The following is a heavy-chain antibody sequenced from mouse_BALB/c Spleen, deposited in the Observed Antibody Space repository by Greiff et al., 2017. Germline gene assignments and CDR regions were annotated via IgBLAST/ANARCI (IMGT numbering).Heavy chain of an antibody. D-gene: IGHD2-4*01. CDR2: IWGDGST. Sequence: VHLVESGPGLVAPSQSLSITCTVSGFSLTGYGVNWVRQPPGKGLEWLGMIWGDGSTDYNSALKSRLSISKDNSKSQVFLKMNSLQTDDTARYYCASTMITTLYAMDYWGQGTSVTVSS. J-gene: IGHJ4*01. CDR3: ASTMITTLYAMDY. V-gene: IGHV2-6-7*01. CDR1: GFSLTGYG.